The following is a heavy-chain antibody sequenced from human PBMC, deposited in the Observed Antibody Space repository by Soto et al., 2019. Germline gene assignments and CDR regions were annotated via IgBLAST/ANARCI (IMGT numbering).Heavy chain of an antibody. Sequence: QVQLVESGGGAVQPGASLILSCVASGFDFTYYAMHWVRQAPGKGLESVAVMSSDGSKIHHTDSVKGRFTISRDNSKNTLYLQMYSLRKEETAVYFCAKDEGVGGTLGLFDYWGQGALVSVSS. D-gene: IGHD1-26*01. J-gene: IGHJ4*02. CDR1: GFDFTYYA. CDR2: MSSDGSKI. V-gene: IGHV3-30*18. CDR3: AKDEGVGGTLGLFDY.